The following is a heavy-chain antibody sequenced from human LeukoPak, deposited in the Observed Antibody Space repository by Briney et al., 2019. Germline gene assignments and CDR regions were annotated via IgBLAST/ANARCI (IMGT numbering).Heavy chain of an antibody. V-gene: IGHV3-21*01. CDR1: GFTFSSYS. CDR2: ISSSSSYI. J-gene: IGHJ6*02. Sequence: GGSLRLSCAASGFTFSSYSMNWVRQAPGKGLEWASSISSSSSYIYYADSVKGRFTISRDNAKNSLYLQMNSLRAEDTAVYYCARDPGDGMDVWGQGTTVTVSS. CDR3: ARDPGDGMDV.